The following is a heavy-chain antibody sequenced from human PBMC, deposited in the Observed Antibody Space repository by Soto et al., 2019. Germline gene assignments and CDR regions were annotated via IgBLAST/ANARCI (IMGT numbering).Heavy chain of an antibody. J-gene: IGHJ6*02. CDR3: ARDASLYRRLSGYVRSRNGMDV. V-gene: IGHV3-33*01. CDR2: TWYDGSRQ. CDR1: GFTFSSFG. D-gene: IGHD3-9*01. Sequence: QVQVVESGGGVVQPGRYLRLSCAACGFTFSSFGMHWVRQAAGKGLVWVSVTWYDGSRQSYGDSVKGRFTIARDNPRNTVYLQMSSLRADDTAVYYCARDASLYRRLSGYVRSRNGMDVLGQGTTVTVSS.